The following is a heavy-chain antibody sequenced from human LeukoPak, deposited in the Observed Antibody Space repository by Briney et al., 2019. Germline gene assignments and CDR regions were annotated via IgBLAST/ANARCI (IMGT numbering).Heavy chain of an antibody. V-gene: IGHV3-23*01. CDR2: ISCSGGST. J-gene: IGHJ4*02. CDR3: AKFLPTHIVVANYYFDY. D-gene: IGHD2-21*01. Sequence: PGGSLRLSCAASGYTFSSDAMSWVRQAPGKGLGYDSAISCSGGSTYYADSVKGRFTISRDNSKNTLYLQMNSLRAEDTAVYYCAKFLPTHIVVANYYFDYWGQGTLVTVSS. CDR1: GYTFSSDA.